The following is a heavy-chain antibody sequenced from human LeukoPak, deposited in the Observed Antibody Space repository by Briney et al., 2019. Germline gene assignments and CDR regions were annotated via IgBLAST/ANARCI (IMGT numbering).Heavy chain of an antibody. CDR1: GFTFSSYA. J-gene: IGHJ4*02. CDR3: ARDRRVYFDY. CDR2: ISYDGSNK. D-gene: IGHD3-10*01. V-gene: IGHV3-30-3*01. Sequence: XXSLRLSCVAXGFTFSSYAMHWVRQAPGKGLEWVAVISYDGSNKYYADSVKGRFTISRDNSKNTLYLQMNSLRAEDTAVYYCARDRRVYFDYWGQGTLVTVSS.